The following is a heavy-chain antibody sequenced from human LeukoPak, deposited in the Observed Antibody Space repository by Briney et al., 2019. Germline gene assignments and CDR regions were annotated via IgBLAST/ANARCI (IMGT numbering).Heavy chain of an antibody. Sequence: QPGGSLRLSCAASGLTFSSYWMSWVRQAPGKGLEWVANIKQDGSEKYYVDSVKGRFTISRDNAKNSLYLQMNSLRAEDTAVYYCASTGIAAPSDYWGQGTLVTVSS. J-gene: IGHJ4*02. V-gene: IGHV3-7*01. CDR3: ASTGIAAPSDY. CDR1: GLTFSSYW. D-gene: IGHD6-13*01. CDR2: IKQDGSEK.